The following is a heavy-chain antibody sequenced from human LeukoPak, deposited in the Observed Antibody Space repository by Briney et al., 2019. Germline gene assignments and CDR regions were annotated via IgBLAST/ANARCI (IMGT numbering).Heavy chain of an antibody. CDR2: IWYDGSNK. J-gene: IGHJ3*02. V-gene: IGHV3-33*01. CDR3: ARNAFEI. Sequence: PGGSLRLSCEASGFTFSTYGMHWVRQAPGKGLEWVAVIWYDGSNKNYADSVKGRFTISRDNSKNTLYLQMNSLRAEDTAVYYCARNAFEIWGQGTMVTVSS. CDR1: GFTFSTYG.